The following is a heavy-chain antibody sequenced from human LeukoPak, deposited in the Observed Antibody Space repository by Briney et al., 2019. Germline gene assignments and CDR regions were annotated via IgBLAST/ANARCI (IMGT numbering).Heavy chain of an antibody. CDR3: AREGFTSTWLYYYYYMDV. J-gene: IGHJ6*03. CDR1: GFTFSSYG. V-gene: IGHV3-30*04. Sequence: GRSLRLSCAASGFTFSSYGVHWVRQAPGKGLEWVAVISNDGRNKNYADSVRGRFTISRDNSKNGLHLQMSSLRPEDTAIYYCAREGFTSTWLYYYYYMDVWGKGTTVTVSS. D-gene: IGHD6-13*01. CDR2: ISNDGRNK.